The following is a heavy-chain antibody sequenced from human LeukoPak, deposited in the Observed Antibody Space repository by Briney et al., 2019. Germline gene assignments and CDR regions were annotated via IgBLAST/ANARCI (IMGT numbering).Heavy chain of an antibody. CDR2: ISYDGSNK. CDR3: ARDRGSRMYYGIYV. J-gene: IGHJ6*01. CDR1: GFTSSGHG. Sequence: PGGSLRLSCAAPGFTSSGHGMHRGRQAPGRGLEWVAVISYDGSNKYYADSVKGRFTISRDNSKNTLYLQMNSLRAEDTAVYYCARDRGSRMYYGIYVGKQGPTVTVSS. V-gene: IGHV3-30*03. D-gene: IGHD5-12*01.